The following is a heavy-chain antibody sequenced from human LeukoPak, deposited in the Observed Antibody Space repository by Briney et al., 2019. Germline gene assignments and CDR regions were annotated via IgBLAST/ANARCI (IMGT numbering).Heavy chain of an antibody. CDR2: ISSSGSTI. V-gene: IGHV3-48*03. CDR3: AREEGDYVWGSYRDFDY. Sequence: PGGSLRLSYAASGFTFSSYEMNWVRQAPGKGLEWVSYISSSGSTIYYADSVKGRFTISRDNAKNSLYLQMNSLRAEDTAVYYCAREEGDYVWGSYRDFDYWGQGTLVTVSS. J-gene: IGHJ4*02. D-gene: IGHD3-16*02. CDR1: GFTFSSYE.